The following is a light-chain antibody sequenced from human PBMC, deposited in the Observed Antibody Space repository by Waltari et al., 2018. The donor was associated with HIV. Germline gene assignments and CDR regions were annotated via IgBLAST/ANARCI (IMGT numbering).Light chain of an antibody. CDR3: QLYNRWPWT. CDR2: GSS. Sequence: ETLMTHSPAIVSASPGEGVTLSCRDSEAVGAIIAWYKQRFGQSPRLLIFGSSTRATAISDRLIGSGSVTDFTLTINNMQSVDFAVYYCQLYNRWPWTFGQGTRVEV. CDR1: EAVGAI. V-gene: IGKV3-15*01. J-gene: IGKJ1*01.